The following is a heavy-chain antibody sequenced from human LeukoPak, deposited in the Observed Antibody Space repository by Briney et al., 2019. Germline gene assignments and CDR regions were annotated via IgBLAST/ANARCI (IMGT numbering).Heavy chain of an antibody. CDR1: GGTFSSYA. CDR2: IIPIFGTA. J-gene: IGHJ5*02. CDR3: ARIYPKVQPVADP. V-gene: IGHV1-69*05. D-gene: IGHD2-21*01. Sequence: GASVKVSCKASGGTFSSYAISWVRQAPGQGLEWMGGIIPIFGTANYAQKFQGRVTITTDESTSTAYMELSSLRSEDTAVYYCARIYPKVQPVADPWGQGTLVTVSS.